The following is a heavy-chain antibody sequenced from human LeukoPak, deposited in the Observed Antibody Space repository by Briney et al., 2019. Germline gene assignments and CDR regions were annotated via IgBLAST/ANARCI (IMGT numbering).Heavy chain of an antibody. CDR2: IYTSGST. CDR1: GGSISSGSNY. J-gene: IGHJ4*02. V-gene: IGHV4-61*02. CDR3: ARTVYARFDY. D-gene: IGHD3-16*01. Sequence: SQTLSLTCTVSGGSISSGSNYWSWIRQPAGKGLECIGRIYTSGSTNYNPSLKSRVTISVDTTKNQFSLKLSSVTAADTAVYYCARTVYARFDYWGQGTLVTVSS.